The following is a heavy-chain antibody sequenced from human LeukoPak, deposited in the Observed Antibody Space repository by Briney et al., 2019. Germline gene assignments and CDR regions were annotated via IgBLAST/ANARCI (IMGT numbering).Heavy chain of an antibody. Sequence: SETLSLTCAVDGGSFSGYYWSWIRQPPGKGLEWIGEINHSGSTNYNPSLKSRVTISVDTSKNQFSLKLSSVTAADTAVYYCASTGYCSSTSCYHIDYWGQGTLVTVSS. CDR2: INHSGST. V-gene: IGHV4-34*01. J-gene: IGHJ4*02. CDR1: GGSFSGYY. D-gene: IGHD2-2*01. CDR3: ASTGYCSSTSCYHIDY.